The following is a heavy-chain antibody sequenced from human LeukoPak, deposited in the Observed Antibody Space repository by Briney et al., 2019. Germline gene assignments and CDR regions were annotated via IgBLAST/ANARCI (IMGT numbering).Heavy chain of an antibody. J-gene: IGHJ4*02. V-gene: IGHV4-59*01. CDR2: LYYSENT. CDR3: AKDRVALY. CDR1: GDSISRDY. Sequence: SSETLSLTCTVSGDSISRDYWSWIRQPPGRGLEWIGYLYYSENTKYNPSLKSRVTISADTSKNQFSLRLTSVTAADTAIYYCAKDRVALYWGQGILVTVSS.